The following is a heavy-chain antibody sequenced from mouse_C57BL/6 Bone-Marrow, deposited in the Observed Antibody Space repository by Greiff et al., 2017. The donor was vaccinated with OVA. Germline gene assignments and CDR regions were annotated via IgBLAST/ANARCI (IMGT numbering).Heavy chain of an antibody. D-gene: IGHD1-1*01. CDR2: INPSSGYT. Sequence: QVQLQQSGAELARPGASVKMSCKASGYTFTSYTMHWVKQRPGQGLEWIGYINPSSGYTKYNQKFKDKATLTADKSSSTAYMQLSSLTSEDAAVYYCARLRLRYFDYWGQGTTLTVSS. V-gene: IGHV1-4*01. CDR1: GYTFTSYT. J-gene: IGHJ2*01. CDR3: ARLRLRYFDY.